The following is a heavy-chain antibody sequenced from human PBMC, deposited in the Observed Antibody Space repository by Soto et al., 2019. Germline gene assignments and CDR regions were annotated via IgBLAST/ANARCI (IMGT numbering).Heavy chain of an antibody. CDR2: IYYSGST. Sequence: PWETLSLTCTVSGGSISSGGYYWSWIRQHPGKGLEWIGYIYYSGSTYYNPSLKSRVTISVDTSKNQFSLKLSSVTAADTAVYYCARDHYSSGWHDLCYWGQGTLVTVSS. J-gene: IGHJ4*02. CDR1: GGSISSGGYY. D-gene: IGHD6-19*01. V-gene: IGHV4-31*03. CDR3: ARDHYSSGWHDLCY.